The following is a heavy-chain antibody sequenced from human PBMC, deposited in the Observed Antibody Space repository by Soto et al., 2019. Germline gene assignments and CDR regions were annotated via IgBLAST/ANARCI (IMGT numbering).Heavy chain of an antibody. CDR2: ISSSSSTI. V-gene: IGHV3-48*02. CDR1: GFTFSSYS. Sequence: PGGSLRLSCAASGFTFSSYSMNWVRQAPGKGLEWVSYISSSSSTIYYADSVKGRFTISRDNAKNSLYLQMNSLRDEDTAVYYCARFLYCSGGSCYSAFYYYDSSGRPEDAFDIWGQGTMVTVSS. J-gene: IGHJ3*02. CDR3: ARFLYCSGGSCYSAFYYYDSSGRPEDAFDI. D-gene: IGHD2-15*01.